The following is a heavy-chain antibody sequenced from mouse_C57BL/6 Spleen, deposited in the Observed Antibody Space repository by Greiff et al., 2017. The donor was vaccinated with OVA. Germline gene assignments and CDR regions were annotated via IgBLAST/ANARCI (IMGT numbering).Heavy chain of an antibody. CDR1: CYTFTSYW. D-gene: IGHD1-1*01. CDR2: IYPGSGST. V-gene: IGHV1-55*01. Sequence: QVQLQQPGAELVKPGASVTMSCKASCYTFTSYWITWVKQRPGQGLAWIGDIYPGSGSTNYNEKFTSKATLTVDTSSSTAYLQLSSLTSEDSAVYYCAREYYGSSLYAMDYWGQGTSVTVSS. J-gene: IGHJ4*01. CDR3: AREYYGSSLYAMDY.